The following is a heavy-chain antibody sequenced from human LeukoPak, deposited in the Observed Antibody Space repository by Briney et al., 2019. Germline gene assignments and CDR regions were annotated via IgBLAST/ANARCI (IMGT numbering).Heavy chain of an antibody. CDR1: GDSVTSYY. CDR3: ARLDCTGDGCYNH. CDR2: VSSDGTT. V-gene: IGHV4-59*08. J-gene: IGHJ4*02. Sequence: PSETLSLTCSVSGDSVTSYYWSWIRQPPGKRLEWIGYVSSDGTTNSTPSLRSRVIMSVDTAKNHLSLSLTSLTAADTAIYYCARLDCTGDGCYNHWGQGTLVTVSS. D-gene: IGHD2-8*02.